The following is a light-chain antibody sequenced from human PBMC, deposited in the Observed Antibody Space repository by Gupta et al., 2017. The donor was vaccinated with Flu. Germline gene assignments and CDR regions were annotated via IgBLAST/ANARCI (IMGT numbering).Light chain of an antibody. CDR1: TSNIGNNF. CDR2: RSD. CDR3: ATWDDSLSEWV. V-gene: IGLV1-47*01. J-gene: IGLJ3*02. Sequence: QSVLTQPPSASGTPGQRVTISCSGTTSNIGNNFVFWYQQLSGAAPKLLIYRSDQRPSGVPDRFSGSRSGTSSSLATSGLRSEDEGDYYCATWDDSLSEWVFGGGTKLTVL.